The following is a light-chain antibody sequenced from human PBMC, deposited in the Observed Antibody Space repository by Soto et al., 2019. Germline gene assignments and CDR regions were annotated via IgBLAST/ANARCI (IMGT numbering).Light chain of an antibody. CDR2: GAS. Sequence: EIVMTQSPATLAVSPGERATLSCRASQSVSSNLAWYQQKPGQAPRLLIYGASTSATGIPARFSGSGSGTEFTLTISSLQSEDFAVYYCQQYNNLPRTFAQGTRV. J-gene: IGKJ1*01. V-gene: IGKV3-15*01. CDR3: QQYNNLPRT. CDR1: QSVSSN.